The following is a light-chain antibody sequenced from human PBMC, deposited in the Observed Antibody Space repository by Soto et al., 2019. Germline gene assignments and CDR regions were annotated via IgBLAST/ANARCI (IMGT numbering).Light chain of an antibody. CDR2: DVS. CDR1: SSDVGGYNY. V-gene: IGLV2-14*01. CDR3: SSYTSSSTLGV. J-gene: IGLJ1*01. Sequence: QSVLTQPASVSGSPGQSTTISCTGTSSDVGGYNYVSWYQQHSGKAPKLMIYDVSNRPSGVSNRFSGSKSGSTASLTISGLQAEDEADYYCSSYTSSSTLGVFGTGTKVTVL.